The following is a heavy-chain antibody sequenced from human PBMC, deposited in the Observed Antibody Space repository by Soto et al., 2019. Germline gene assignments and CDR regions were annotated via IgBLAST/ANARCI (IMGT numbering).Heavy chain of an antibody. Sequence: SVKVCCTACGGGLSSYAMSWVRQAPGQGLEWMGGIIPIFGTGNYGQKLQGRVTINADESTSTAYMELRSLRSEDTAVYYVARDHSGFDIWGQGTMVTFSS. V-gene: IGHV1-69*13. CDR1: GGGLSSYA. CDR2: IIPIFGTG. J-gene: IGHJ3*02. CDR3: ARDHSGFDI. D-gene: IGHD3-10*01.